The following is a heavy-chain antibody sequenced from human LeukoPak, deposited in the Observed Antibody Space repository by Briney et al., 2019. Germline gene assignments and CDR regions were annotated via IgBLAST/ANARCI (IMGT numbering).Heavy chain of an antibody. CDR1: GYSFTSYW. J-gene: IGHJ6*03. CDR3: ARQGGSRDILTGYLRGGYYMDV. V-gene: IGHV5-51*01. Sequence: GESLKNSCKGSGYSFTSYWIGWVRQMPGKGLEWMGIIYPGDSDTRYSPSFQGQVTISADKSISTAYLQWSSLKASDTAMYYCARQGGSRDILTGYLRGGYYMDVWGKGTTVTISS. D-gene: IGHD3-9*01. CDR2: IYPGDSDT.